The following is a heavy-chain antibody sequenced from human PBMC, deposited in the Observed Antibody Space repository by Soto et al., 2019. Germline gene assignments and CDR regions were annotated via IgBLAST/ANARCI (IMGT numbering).Heavy chain of an antibody. CDR1: GYTFTSYG. V-gene: IGHV1-18*01. CDR3: ARDAPPFGY. D-gene: IGHD3-10*01. J-gene: IGHJ4*02. CDR2: INAYNGNT. Sequence: QVQLVQSGAEVKKPGASVKVSCKASGYTFTSYGSSWVRQDPGQGLEWMGWINAYNGNTNYAQKLQGRLTMSTDTSTSTGYMELRSLRSDDTAVYYCARDAPPFGYWGQGTLVTVSS.